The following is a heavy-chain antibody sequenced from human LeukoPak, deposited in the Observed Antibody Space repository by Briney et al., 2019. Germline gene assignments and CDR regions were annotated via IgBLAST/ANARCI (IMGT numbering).Heavy chain of an antibody. CDR1: GFTFSSYA. Sequence: GGSLRLSCAASGFTFSSYAMHWVRQAPGEGLEWVAVISYDGSNKYYADSVKGRFTISRDNSKNALYLQMNSLRAEDTAVYYCARDPLGTRPGFDYWGQGTLVTVSS. D-gene: IGHD1-1*01. J-gene: IGHJ4*02. V-gene: IGHV3-30*04. CDR3: ARDPLGTRPGFDY. CDR2: ISYDGSNK.